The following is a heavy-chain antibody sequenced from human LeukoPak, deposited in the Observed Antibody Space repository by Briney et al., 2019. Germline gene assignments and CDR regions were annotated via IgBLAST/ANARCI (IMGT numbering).Heavy chain of an antibody. D-gene: IGHD3-10*02. Sequence: GGSLRLSCAASGFTFSSYEMNWVRQAPGKGLECVSYISSSGSTIYYADSVKGRFTISRDNAKNSLYLQMNSLRAEDTAVYYCAELGITMIGRVWGKGTTVTISS. CDR3: AELGITMIGRV. CDR1: GFTFSSYE. J-gene: IGHJ6*04. V-gene: IGHV3-48*03. CDR2: ISSSGSTI.